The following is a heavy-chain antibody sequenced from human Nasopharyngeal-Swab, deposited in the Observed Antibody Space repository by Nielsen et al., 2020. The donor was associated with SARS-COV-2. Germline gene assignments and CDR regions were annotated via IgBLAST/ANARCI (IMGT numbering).Heavy chain of an antibody. Sequence: GESLKISCAASGVTLSNYAMTWVRQAPGMGLEWVSTITSDFRTYYADFVKGRFSISRDDSKNTVFLQMDSLRAEDTALYFCAKDLYDDYCVDVWGQGTTVIVSS. V-gene: IGHV3-23*01. J-gene: IGHJ6*02. CDR2: ITSDFRT. CDR3: AKDLYDDYCVDV. D-gene: IGHD2-8*01. CDR1: GVTLSNYA.